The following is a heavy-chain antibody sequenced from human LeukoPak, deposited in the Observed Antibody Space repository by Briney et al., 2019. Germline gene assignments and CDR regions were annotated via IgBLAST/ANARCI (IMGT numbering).Heavy chain of an antibody. CDR3: ARGIAAAGPSWFDP. Sequence: SETLSLTCTVSGYSISSGYYWSWIRQPPGKGLEWIGYIYYSGSTNYNPSLKSRVTISVDTSKNQFSLKLSSVTAADTAVYYCARGIAAAGPSWFDPWGQGTLVTVSS. V-gene: IGHV4-61*01. D-gene: IGHD6-13*01. CDR1: GYSISSGYY. CDR2: IYYSGST. J-gene: IGHJ5*02.